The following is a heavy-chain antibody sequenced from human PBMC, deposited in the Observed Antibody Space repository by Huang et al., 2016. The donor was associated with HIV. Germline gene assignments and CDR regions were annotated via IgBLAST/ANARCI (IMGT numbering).Heavy chain of an antibody. V-gene: IGHV4-39*01. CDR1: GGSISSSSYY. J-gene: IGHJ6*03. CDR2: IYYFGNG. Sequence: QLQLQESGPGLVKPSETLSLTCTVSGGSISSSSYYWGWIRQSPGKGLEWIGSIYYFGNGYYNPSLKSRVTMSVDRSSNQFSLKMHSVTAADTAVYYCASRTTVTTTSNYHYFYMDVWGKGTTVSVSS. CDR3: ASRTTVTTTSNYHYFYMDV. D-gene: IGHD4-17*01.